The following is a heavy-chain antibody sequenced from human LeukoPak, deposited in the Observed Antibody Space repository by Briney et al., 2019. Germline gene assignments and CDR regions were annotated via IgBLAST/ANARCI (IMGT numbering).Heavy chain of an antibody. Sequence: NPSETLSLTCTVSGGSISSSSYYWSWIRQPAGKGLEWIGRIYTSGSTNYNPSLKSRVTMSVDTSKNQFSLKLSSVTAADTAVYYCARDLGYCSGGSCSRFDYWGQGTPVTVSS. CDR3: ARDLGYCSGGSCSRFDY. CDR2: IYTSGST. CDR1: GGSISSSSYY. D-gene: IGHD2-15*01. V-gene: IGHV4-61*02. J-gene: IGHJ4*02.